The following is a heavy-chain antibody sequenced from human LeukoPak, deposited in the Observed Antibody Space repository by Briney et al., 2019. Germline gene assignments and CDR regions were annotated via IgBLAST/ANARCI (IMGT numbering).Heavy chain of an antibody. CDR1: GGSISTSNYY. D-gene: IGHD6-13*01. J-gene: IGHJ5*02. Sequence: PSETLSLTCTVSGGSISTSNYYWGWIRQPPGKGLEWIGNIFYSGSTYYSPSLKSRVTISLDTSRNQFSLKVTSMTAADTGIYYCSRSLPGAVGAADLWGQGTLVTVSS. CDR2: IFYSGST. V-gene: IGHV4-39*07. CDR3: SRSLPGAVGAADL.